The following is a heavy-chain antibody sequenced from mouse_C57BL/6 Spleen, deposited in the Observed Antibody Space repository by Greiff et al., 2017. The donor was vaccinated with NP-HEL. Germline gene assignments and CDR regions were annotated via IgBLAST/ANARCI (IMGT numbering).Heavy chain of an antibody. CDR1: GYTFTSYD. J-gene: IGHJ2*01. V-gene: IGHV1-85*01. Sequence: LVESGPELVKPGASVKLSCKASGYTFTSYDINWVKQRPGQGLEWIGWIYPRDGSTKYNEKFKGKATLTVDTSSSTAYMELHSLTSEDSAVYFCARSVDYYGSSSFYFDYWGQGTTLTVSS. CDR3: ARSVDYYGSSSFYFDY. CDR2: IYPRDGST. D-gene: IGHD1-1*01.